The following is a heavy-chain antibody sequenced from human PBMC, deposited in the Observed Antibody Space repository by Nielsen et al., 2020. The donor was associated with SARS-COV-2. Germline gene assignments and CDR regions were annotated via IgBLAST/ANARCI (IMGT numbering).Heavy chain of an antibody. D-gene: IGHD3-3*01. CDR1: GFTFSSYG. V-gene: IGHV3-33*01. J-gene: IGHJ4*02. Sequence: GESLKISCAASGFTFSSYGMHWVRQAPGKGLEWVAVIWYDGSNKYYADSVKGRFTISRDNSKNTLYLQMNSLRAEDTAVYYCARDQDRLRFLEWLPDYWGQGTLVTVSS. CDR3: ARDQDRLRFLEWLPDY. CDR2: IWYDGSNK.